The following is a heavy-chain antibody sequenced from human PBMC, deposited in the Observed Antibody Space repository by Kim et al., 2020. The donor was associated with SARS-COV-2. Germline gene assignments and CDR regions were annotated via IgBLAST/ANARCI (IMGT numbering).Heavy chain of an antibody. CDR2: ISAYNGNT. V-gene: IGHV1-18*04. CDR1: GYTFTSYG. Sequence: ASVKVSCKASGYTFTSYGISWVRQAPGQGLEWMGWISAYNGNTNYAQKLQGRVTMTTDTSTSTAYMELRSLRSDDTAVYYCARNPWYYYDSSGYYFDAFDIWGQGTMVTVSS. J-gene: IGHJ3*02. D-gene: IGHD3-22*01. CDR3: ARNPWYYYDSSGYYFDAFDI.